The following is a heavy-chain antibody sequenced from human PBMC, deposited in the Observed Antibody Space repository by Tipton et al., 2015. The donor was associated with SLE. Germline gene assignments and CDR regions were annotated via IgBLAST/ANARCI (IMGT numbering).Heavy chain of an antibody. J-gene: IGHJ2*01. D-gene: IGHD3-10*01. CDR1: GFTFSSYD. CDR3: ARERYGPGFWYFDL. Sequence: GSLRLSCVGSGFTFSSYDMHWVRQGTGKRLEWVSGIDIGGDPYYPGSEKGRFTISRENAKNSFYLQMNSLTAGDTAVYYCARERYGPGFWYFDLWGRGTLVTVSS. V-gene: IGHV3-13*05. CDR2: IDIGGDP.